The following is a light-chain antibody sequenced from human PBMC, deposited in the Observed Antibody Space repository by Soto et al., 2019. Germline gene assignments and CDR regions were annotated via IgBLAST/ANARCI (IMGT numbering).Light chain of an antibody. Sequence: DIVMTQSPDSLAVSLGERATINCKSSQSVLYSSNNKNYLAWYQQKSGQPPKLLIYWASTRESGVPDRFSGSGSGTDFTRTISSLHAEDVAVYYCQQYYSAPPTFGQGTKVEIK. CDR2: WAS. CDR1: QSVLYSSNNKNY. CDR3: QQYYSAPPT. V-gene: IGKV4-1*01. J-gene: IGKJ1*01.